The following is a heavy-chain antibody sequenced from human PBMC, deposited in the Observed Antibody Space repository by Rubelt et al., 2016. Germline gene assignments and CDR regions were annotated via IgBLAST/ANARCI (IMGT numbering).Heavy chain of an antibody. J-gene: IGHJ3*02. CDR3: AKGMETEATGDDAFDI. V-gene: IGHV3-30*04. CDR2: ISYDGSNK. CDR1: SRSA. Sequence: SRSAMHWVRQAPGKGLEWVAVISYDGSNKYYADSVKGRFTISRDKSKNTMYLQMNSLRAEDTAVYYCAKGMETEATGDDAFDIWGQGTMVTVSS. D-gene: IGHD5-12*01.